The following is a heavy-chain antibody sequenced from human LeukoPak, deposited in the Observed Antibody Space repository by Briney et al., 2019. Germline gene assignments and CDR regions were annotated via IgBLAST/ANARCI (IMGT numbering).Heavy chain of an antibody. CDR1: RGTFSSYA. CDR2: IIPIFGTA. J-gene: IGHJ4*02. CDR3: ARDRHGYRRFDY. Sequence: ASVKVSCKASRGTFSSYAISWVRQAPGQGLEWMGGIIPIFGTANYAQKFQGRVTITADESTSTAYMELSSLRSEDTAVYYCARDRHGYRRFDYWGQGTLVTVSS. V-gene: IGHV1-69*01. D-gene: IGHD5-24*01.